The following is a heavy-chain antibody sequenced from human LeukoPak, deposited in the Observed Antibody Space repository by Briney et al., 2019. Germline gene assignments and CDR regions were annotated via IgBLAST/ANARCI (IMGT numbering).Heavy chain of an antibody. CDR1: GGSITSGNYY. CDR3: ARGGDAAPFDF. D-gene: IGHD5-12*01. CDR2: IYTSGST. Sequence: SETLSLTCTVSGGSITSGNYYWSWIRQPAGKGLEWIGRIYTSGSTNYNPSLKSRVTISGDTSKNQFSLKLNSVTAADTAVYYCARGGDAAPFDFWGQGTLGTVSS. J-gene: IGHJ4*02. V-gene: IGHV4-61*02.